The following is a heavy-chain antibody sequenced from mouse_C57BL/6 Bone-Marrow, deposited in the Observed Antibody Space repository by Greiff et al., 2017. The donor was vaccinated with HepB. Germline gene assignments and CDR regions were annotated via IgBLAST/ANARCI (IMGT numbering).Heavy chain of an antibody. CDR3: ARRHYGSSYAWFAY. Sequence: QVQLQQSGPELVKPGASVKISCKASGYAFSSSWMNWVKQRPGKGLEWIGRIYPGDGDTNYNGKFKGKATLTADKSSSTAYMQLSSLTSEDSAVYFCARRHYGSSYAWFAYWGQGTLVTVSA. CDR1: GYAFSSSW. V-gene: IGHV1-82*01. J-gene: IGHJ3*01. D-gene: IGHD1-1*01. CDR2: IYPGDGDT.